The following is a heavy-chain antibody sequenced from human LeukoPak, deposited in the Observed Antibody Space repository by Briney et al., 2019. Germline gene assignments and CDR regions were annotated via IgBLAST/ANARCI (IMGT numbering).Heavy chain of an antibody. V-gene: IGHV4-31*03. CDR1: GGSISSGGYY. CDR3: ARASYGGNGRYYGMDV. D-gene: IGHD4-23*01. J-gene: IGHJ6*02. CDR2: IYYSGST. Sequence: SQTLSLTCTVSGGSISSGGYYWSWIRQLPGKGLEWNEYIYYSGSTDYNPTLKSRVTISVDTSKNQFSLKLSSVSAADTAVYYCARASYGGNGRYYGMDVWGQGTTVTVSS.